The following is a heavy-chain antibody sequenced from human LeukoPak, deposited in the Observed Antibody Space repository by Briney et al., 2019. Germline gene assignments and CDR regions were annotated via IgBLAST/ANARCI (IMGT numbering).Heavy chain of an antibody. CDR2: ISFDGSSQ. D-gene: IGHD1-26*01. V-gene: IGHV3-30-3*01. Sequence: AGRSLRLSCAASGFTFSTYTMHWVRQAPGKGLEWVAIISFDGSSQYYADSVKGRFTISRDSSKNTLYLQMNSLRAEDTAVYYCAIDSGRGWFDPWGQGTLVTVSS. J-gene: IGHJ5*02. CDR1: GFTFSTYT. CDR3: AIDSGRGWFDP.